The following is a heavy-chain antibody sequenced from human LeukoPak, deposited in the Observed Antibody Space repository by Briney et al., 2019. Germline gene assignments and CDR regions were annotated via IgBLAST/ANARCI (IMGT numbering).Heavy chain of an antibody. CDR2: MSAYNGNT. J-gene: IGHJ4*02. D-gene: IGHD3-9*01. CDR3: ARLYYDILTGYYSYFDY. V-gene: IGHV1-18*01. Sequence: ASVKVSCKASGYTXTSYGISWVRQAPGQGLEWMGWMSAYNGNTNYAQKLQGRVTMTTDTSTSTAYMELRSLRSDDTAVYYCARLYYDILTGYYSYFDYWGQGTLVTVSS. CDR1: GYTXTSYG.